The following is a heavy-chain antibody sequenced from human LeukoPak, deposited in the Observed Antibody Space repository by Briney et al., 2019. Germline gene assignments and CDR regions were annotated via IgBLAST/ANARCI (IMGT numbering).Heavy chain of an antibody. CDR1: GASISSYY. CDR3: ARHRYYYDSSGYYYQP. Sequence: SETLSLTCTVSGASISSYYWSWIRQPPGKGLEWIGYIYYSGSTNYNPSLKSRVTISVDTSKNQFSLRLSSVSAADTAVYYCARHRYYYDSSGYYYQPWGQGTLVTVSS. J-gene: IGHJ5*02. D-gene: IGHD3-22*01. CDR2: IYYSGST. V-gene: IGHV4-59*01.